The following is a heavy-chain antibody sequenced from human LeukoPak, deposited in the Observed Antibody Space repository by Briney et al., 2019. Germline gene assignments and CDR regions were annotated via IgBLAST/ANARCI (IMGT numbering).Heavy chain of an antibody. CDR1: GFTFSSYA. CDR2: ISYDGSNN. Sequence: GGSLRLSCAASGFTFSSYAMHWVRQAPGKGLEWVAVISYDGSNNYHADSVKGRFTISRDNSKNTLYLQMNSLRAEDTAVYYCARDLGSSWYGGFDYWGQGTLVTVSS. J-gene: IGHJ4*02. CDR3: ARDLGSSWYGGFDY. V-gene: IGHV3-30-3*01. D-gene: IGHD6-13*01.